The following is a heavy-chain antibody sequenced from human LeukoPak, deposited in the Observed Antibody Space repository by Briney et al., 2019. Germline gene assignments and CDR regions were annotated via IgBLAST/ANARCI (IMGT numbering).Heavy chain of an antibody. J-gene: IGHJ6*02. D-gene: IGHD4-23*01. CDR2: IKQDGSEK. CDR1: GFTFSSYW. Sequence: GGSLRLSCAASGFTFSSYWMSWVRQAPGKGLEWVANIKQDGSEKYYVDSVKGRFTISRDNAKNSLYLQMNSLRAEDTAVYYCARDYGGWAHGCYYYGMDVWGQGTTVTVSS. CDR3: ARDYGGWAHGCYYYGMDV. V-gene: IGHV3-7*01.